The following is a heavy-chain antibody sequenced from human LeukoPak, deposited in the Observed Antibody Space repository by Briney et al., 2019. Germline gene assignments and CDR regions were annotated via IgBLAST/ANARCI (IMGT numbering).Heavy chain of an antibody. J-gene: IGHJ4*02. CDR2: INHSGST. CDR3: ASSIAVAGAFDY. Sequence: SETLSLTCAVYGGSFSGYYWSWIRQPPGKGLEWIGEINHSGSTNYNPSLKSRVTISVDTSKNQFSLKLSSVTAADTAVYYCASSIAVAGAFDYWGQGTLVTVSS. D-gene: IGHD6-19*01. V-gene: IGHV4-34*01. CDR1: GGSFSGYY.